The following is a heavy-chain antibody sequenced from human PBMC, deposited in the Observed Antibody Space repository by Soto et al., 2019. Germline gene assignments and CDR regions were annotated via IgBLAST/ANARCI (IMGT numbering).Heavy chain of an antibody. CDR3: ARRTIAVAGTDWFDP. D-gene: IGHD6-19*01. V-gene: IGHV4-61*01. CDR1: GGSVSSGSYY. CDR2: IYYSGST. Sequence: PSETLSLTCTVSGGSVSSGSYYWSWIRQPPGKGLEWIGYIYYSGSTNYNPSLKSRVTISVDTSKNQFSLKLSSVTAADTAVYYCARRTIAVAGTDWFDPWGQGTLVTVSS. J-gene: IGHJ5*02.